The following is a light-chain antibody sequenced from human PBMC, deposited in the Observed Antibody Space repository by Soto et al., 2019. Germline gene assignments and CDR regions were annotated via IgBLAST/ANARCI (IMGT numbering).Light chain of an antibody. Sequence: EIVLTQSPGTLSLSPGEGATLSCRASQRVSSSLAWYQQKCGQAPRLLIHGASSRATGIPDRFSGSGSGTDFTLTISRLEPEDFAVYYCQQYGGSPRTFGQGTKVEVK. CDR1: QRVSSS. CDR2: GAS. J-gene: IGKJ1*01. CDR3: QQYGGSPRT. V-gene: IGKV3-20*01.